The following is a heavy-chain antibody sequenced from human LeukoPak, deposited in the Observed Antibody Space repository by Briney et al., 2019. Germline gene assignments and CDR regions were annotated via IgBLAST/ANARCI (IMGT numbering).Heavy chain of an antibody. CDR3: ARSTYCGGDCYPALGY. CDR1: GFTFSSYS. D-gene: IGHD2-21*02. CDR2: ISSSNNTI. V-gene: IGHV3-48*02. J-gene: IGHJ4*02. Sequence: GGSLRLSCAASGFTFSSYSMNWVRQAPGKGLEWVSYISSSNNTIYYADSVEGRFTISRDNAKNSLYLQMNSLRDEDTAVYYCARSTYCGGDCYPALGYWGQGTPVTVPS.